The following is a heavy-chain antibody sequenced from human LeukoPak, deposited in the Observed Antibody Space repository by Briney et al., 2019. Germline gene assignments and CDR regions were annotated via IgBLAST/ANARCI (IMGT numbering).Heavy chain of an antibody. D-gene: IGHD5-12*01. CDR1: GYTFTSYG. CDR3: ARRLEYGGYFDY. Sequence: GASVKVSCKASGYTFTSYGISWVRQAPGQGLEWMGWISGYNGNTNYAQKFQGRVTMTTDTSTNTAYMELRSLRSDDTALYYCARRLEYGGYFDYWGQGALVTVSS. V-gene: IGHV1-18*01. J-gene: IGHJ4*02. CDR2: ISGYNGNT.